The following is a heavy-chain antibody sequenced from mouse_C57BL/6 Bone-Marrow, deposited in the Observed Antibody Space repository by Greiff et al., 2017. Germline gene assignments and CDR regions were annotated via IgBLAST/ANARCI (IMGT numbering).Heavy chain of an antibody. V-gene: IGHV7-3*01. CDR2: IRNKANGYTT. D-gene: IGHD2-3*01. CDR1: GFTFTDYY. Sequence: VQLKASGGGLVQPGGSLSLSCAASGFTFTDYYMSWVRQPPGKALEWLGFIRNKANGYTTEYSASVKGRFTISRDNSQSILYLQMNALRAEDSATYYCARYTGWYFDYWGQGTTLTVSS. CDR3: ARYTGWYFDY. J-gene: IGHJ2*01.